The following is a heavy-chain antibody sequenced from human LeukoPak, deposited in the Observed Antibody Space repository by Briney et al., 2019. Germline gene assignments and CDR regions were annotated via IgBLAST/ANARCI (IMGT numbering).Heavy chain of an antibody. V-gene: IGHV1-2*02. Sequence: ASVKVSCKASGYTFTGYYMHWVRQAPGQGLEWMGWINSNSGGTNYAQKFQGRVTTTRDTSISTAYMELSRLRSDDTAVYYCARRTEDIVVVPAAPPHYYYGMDVWGQGTTVTVSS. J-gene: IGHJ6*02. D-gene: IGHD2-2*01. CDR3: ARRTEDIVVVPAAPPHYYYGMDV. CDR1: GYTFTGYY. CDR2: INSNSGGT.